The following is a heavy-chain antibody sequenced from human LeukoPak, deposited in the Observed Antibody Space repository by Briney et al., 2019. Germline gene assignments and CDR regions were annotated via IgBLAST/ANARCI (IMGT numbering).Heavy chain of an antibody. CDR2: IYPGDSDT. CDR1: GYSFTSYW. Sequence: GESLKISCKGSGYSFTSYWIGWVRQMPGKGLGWMGIIYPGDSDTRYSPSFQGQVTISADKSISTAYLQWSSLKASDTAMYYCARQADSSGYYDAFDIWGQGTMVTVSS. V-gene: IGHV5-51*01. J-gene: IGHJ3*02. CDR3: ARQADSSGYYDAFDI. D-gene: IGHD3-22*01.